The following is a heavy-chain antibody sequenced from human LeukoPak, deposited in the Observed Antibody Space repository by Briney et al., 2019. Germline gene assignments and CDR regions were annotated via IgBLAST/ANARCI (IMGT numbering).Heavy chain of an antibody. CDR1: GFTFSSYA. V-gene: IGHV3-30-3*01. CDR2: ISYDGSNK. CDR3: ARDLNDAFDI. J-gene: IGHJ3*02. Sequence: GGSLRLSCAASGFTFSSYAMHWVRQAPGKGLEWVAVISYDGSNKYYADSVKGRFTISRDNSKNTLYLQMSSLRAEDTAVYYCARDLNDAFDIWGQGTMVTVSS.